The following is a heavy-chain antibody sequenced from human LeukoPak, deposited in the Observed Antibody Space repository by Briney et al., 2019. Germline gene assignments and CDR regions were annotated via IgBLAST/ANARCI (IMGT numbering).Heavy chain of an antibody. D-gene: IGHD2/OR15-2a*01. CDR1: GYTLTELS. Sequence: GASVKVSCRVSGYTLTELSKHWVRQPPGKGLEWMGGFDPEDGETIYAQKFQGRVTMTEDTSTDTAYMELSSLRSEDTAVYYCATQGNKQPKNYGMDVWGQGTTVTVSS. CDR3: ATQGNKQPKNYGMDV. J-gene: IGHJ6*02. V-gene: IGHV1-24*01. CDR2: FDPEDGET.